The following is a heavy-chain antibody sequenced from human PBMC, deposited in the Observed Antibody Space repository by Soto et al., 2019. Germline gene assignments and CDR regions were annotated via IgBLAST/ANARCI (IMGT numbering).Heavy chain of an antibody. CDR3: ARGEQYSGRIFDY. Sequence: SQTLSLTCGISGDSVSSNSAAWNWLRQSPSRGLEWLGRTYYRSKWYNDYAVSVESRITINPDTSKNHFSLQLNFVTPEDTAVYFCARGEQYSGRIFDYWGQGTLVTSPQ. D-gene: IGHD1-26*01. V-gene: IGHV6-1*01. J-gene: IGHJ4*02. CDR2: TYYRSKWYN. CDR1: GDSVSSNSAA.